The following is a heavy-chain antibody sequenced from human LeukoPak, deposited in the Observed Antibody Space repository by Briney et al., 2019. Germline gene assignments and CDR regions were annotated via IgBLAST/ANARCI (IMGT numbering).Heavy chain of an antibody. Sequence: ASVKVSCKVSGYTLTELSMHWVRQAPGKGLEWMGGFDPEDGETIYAQKFQGRVTMTTDTSTSTAYMELRSLRSDDTAVYYCARYYSSSWYVWFDPWGQGTLVTVSS. CDR2: FDPEDGET. J-gene: IGHJ5*02. D-gene: IGHD6-13*01. CDR3: ARYYSSSWYVWFDP. CDR1: GYTLTELS. V-gene: IGHV1-24*01.